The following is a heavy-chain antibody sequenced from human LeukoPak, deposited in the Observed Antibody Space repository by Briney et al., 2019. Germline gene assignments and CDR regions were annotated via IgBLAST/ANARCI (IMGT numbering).Heavy chain of an antibody. J-gene: IGHJ5*02. Sequence: SVKISCKASGGTFSSYAISWVRQAPGQGLEWMGGIIPIFGTANYAQKFQGRVTITADESTSTAYMELSSLRSEDTAVYYCARISGYCSGGSCYGNNWFDPWGQGTLVTVSS. CDR2: IIPIFGTA. D-gene: IGHD2-15*01. CDR3: ARISGYCSGGSCYGNNWFDP. CDR1: GGTFSSYA. V-gene: IGHV1-69*13.